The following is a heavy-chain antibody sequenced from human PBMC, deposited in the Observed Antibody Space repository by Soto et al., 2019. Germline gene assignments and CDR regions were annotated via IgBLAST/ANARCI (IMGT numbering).Heavy chain of an antibody. CDR3: AKCGGDCYSSEYYFDY. V-gene: IGHV1-3*01. Sequence: ASGKVSCKASGYSFTNYAMHWVRQAPGQRLEWMGRINAGNGNTKYSQKFQGRVTITRDTSASTVYMELSSLRSEDTAVYYCAKCGGDCYSSEYYFDYWSQGTLVTVSS. J-gene: IGHJ4*02. CDR1: GYSFTNYA. D-gene: IGHD2-21*02. CDR2: INAGNGNT.